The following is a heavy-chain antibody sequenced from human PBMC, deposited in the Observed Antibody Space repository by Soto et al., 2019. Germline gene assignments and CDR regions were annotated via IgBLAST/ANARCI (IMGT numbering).Heavy chain of an antibody. CDR3: ARVRVVGGQDFDP. CDR1: GGSISSYY. CDR2: IYYSGST. V-gene: IGHV4-59*01. Sequence: SETLSLTCTVSGGSISSYYWSWIRQPPGKGLEWIGYIYYSGSTNYNPSLKSQVTISVDTSKNQFSLKLSSVTAADTAVYYCARVRVVGGQDFDPWGQGTLVTVSA. D-gene: IGHD1-26*01. J-gene: IGHJ5*02.